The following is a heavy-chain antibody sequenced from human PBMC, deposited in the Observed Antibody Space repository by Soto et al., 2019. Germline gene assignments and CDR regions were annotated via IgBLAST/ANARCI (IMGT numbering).Heavy chain of an antibody. CDR1: GGSVSSGSYY. CDR2: IYYSGST. D-gene: IGHD7-27*01. V-gene: IGHV4-61*01. Sequence: SETLSLTCTVSGGSVSSGSYYWSWIRQPPGKGLEWIGYIYYSGSTNYNPSLKSRVTISVDTSKNQFSLKLSSVTAADTAVYYCARGLGTFGYWGQGTLVTVSS. J-gene: IGHJ4*02. CDR3: ARGLGTFGY.